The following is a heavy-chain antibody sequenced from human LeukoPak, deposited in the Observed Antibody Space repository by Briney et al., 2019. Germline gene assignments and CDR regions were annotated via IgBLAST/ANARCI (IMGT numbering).Heavy chain of an antibody. CDR3: ARILLYCSGGSCSDY. J-gene: IGHJ4*02. CDR1: GYTFTGYY. Sequence: ASVKVSCTASGYTFTGYYMHWVRQAPGQGLEWIGRIKPKSGGPNHAQKFQGRVTMTRDTSISTAYMELSRRRSDDTAVYYCARILLYCSGGSCSDYWGQGTLVTVSS. D-gene: IGHD2-15*01. V-gene: IGHV1-2*06. CDR2: IKPKSGGP.